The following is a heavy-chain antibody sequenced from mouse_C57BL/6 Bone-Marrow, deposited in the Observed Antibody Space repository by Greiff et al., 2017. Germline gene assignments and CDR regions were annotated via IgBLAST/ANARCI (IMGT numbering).Heavy chain of an antibody. V-gene: IGHV1-64*01. CDR2: MHPNGGSP. Sequence: AQLQQPGAELVKPGASVKLSCKASGYTFTNYWMHCVKQRPGQGLEWIGMMHPNGGSPDYNEKFKSEATLSVDKSSRTAYMELSSLTSEDSAVYYCARSYDYDDYTMDYWGQGTSVTVSS. J-gene: IGHJ4*01. D-gene: IGHD2-4*01. CDR3: ARSYDYDDYTMDY. CDR1: GYTFTNYW.